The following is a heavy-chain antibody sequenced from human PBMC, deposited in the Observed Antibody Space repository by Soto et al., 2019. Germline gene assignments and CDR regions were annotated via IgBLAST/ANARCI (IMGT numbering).Heavy chain of an antibody. CDR3: VRGFWVGSYYFDY. CDR1: GGSISSYY. CDR2: IYYSGST. Sequence: QVQLQESGPGLVKPSETLSLTCTVSGGSISSYYWSWIRQPPGKGLEWIGYIYYSGSTNYNPSLKSRVTISVDTSKNQFSLKLSSVTAADTAVYYCVRGFWVGSYYFDYWGQGTLVTVSS. D-gene: IGHD3-16*01. V-gene: IGHV4-59*01. J-gene: IGHJ4*02.